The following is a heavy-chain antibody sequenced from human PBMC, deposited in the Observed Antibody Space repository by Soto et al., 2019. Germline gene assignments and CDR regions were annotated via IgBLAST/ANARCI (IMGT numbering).Heavy chain of an antibody. CDR2: IYYSGST. Sequence: PSETLSLTCTVSGGSISSYYWSWIRQPPGKGLEWIGYIYYSGSTNYNPSLKSRVTISVDTSKNQFSLKLSSVTAADTAVYYCARQMVPKIPYYYYYGMDVWGQGTTVTVSS. CDR3: ARQMVPKIPYYYYYGMDV. V-gene: IGHV4-59*01. D-gene: IGHD2-8*01. J-gene: IGHJ6*02. CDR1: GGSISSYY.